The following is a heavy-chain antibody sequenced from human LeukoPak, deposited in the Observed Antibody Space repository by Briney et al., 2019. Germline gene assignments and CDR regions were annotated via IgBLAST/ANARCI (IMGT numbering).Heavy chain of an antibody. D-gene: IGHD6-19*01. CDR2: IYSGGST. CDR3: AKDIGRAVAGLFDY. J-gene: IGHJ4*02. Sequence: GGSLRLSCAASGFTVSSNYMSWVRQAPGKGLEWVSVIYSGGSTYYADSVKGRFTISRHNSKNTLYLQMNSLRAEDTAVYYCAKDIGRAVAGLFDYWGQGTLVTVSS. V-gene: IGHV3-53*04. CDR1: GFTVSSNY.